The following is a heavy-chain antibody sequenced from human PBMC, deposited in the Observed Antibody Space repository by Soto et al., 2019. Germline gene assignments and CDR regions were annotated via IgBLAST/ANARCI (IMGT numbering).Heavy chain of an antibody. J-gene: IGHJ6*04. Sequence: GGSLRLSCAASGFTFSSYAMGWVRQAPGKGLEWVSGISDSGGITYYADSVKGRFTISRDNSENTLYLQMNSLRAEDTAVYYCAKDLDIAPFYYSARDVGGKGPTAT. V-gene: IGHV3-23*01. D-gene: IGHD5-12*01. CDR3: AKDLDIAPFYYSARDV. CDR1: GFTFSSYA. CDR2: ISDSGGIT.